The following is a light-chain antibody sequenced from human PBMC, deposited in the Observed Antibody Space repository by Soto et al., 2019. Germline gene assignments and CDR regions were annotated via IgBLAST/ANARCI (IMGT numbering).Light chain of an antibody. CDR2: DDS. J-gene: IGKJ5*01. CDR1: HIVTDY. V-gene: IGKV3-11*01. CDR3: QYRSNWSPGT. Sequence: GENATLSCLATHIVTDYVAWYQQKPGQSPRLLIYDDSKRATGVPARFSGGGSGADFTLTISSLEPEDFAVYNCQYRSNWSPGTFGQGTRLEIK.